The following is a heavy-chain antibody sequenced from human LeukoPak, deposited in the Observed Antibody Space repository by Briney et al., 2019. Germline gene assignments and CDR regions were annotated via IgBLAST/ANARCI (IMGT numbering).Heavy chain of an antibody. J-gene: IGHJ6*03. CDR1: GGSISSSSYY. CDR2: IYYSGST. CDR3: AKHYYDSRRYYYYYYMDV. V-gene: IGHV4-39*01. Sequence: SETLSLTCTVSGGSISSSSYYWGWIRQPPGKGLEWIGSIYYSGSTYYNPSLKSRVTISVDSSKNQFSLKLSSVTAADTAVYYCAKHYYDSRRYYYYYYMDVWGEGTTVTISS. D-gene: IGHD3-22*01.